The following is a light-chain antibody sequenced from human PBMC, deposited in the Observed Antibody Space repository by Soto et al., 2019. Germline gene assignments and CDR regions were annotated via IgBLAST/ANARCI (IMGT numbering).Light chain of an antibody. CDR1: SANIGAGYD. CDR2: GNT. CDR3: LSFDRSLSVV. J-gene: IGLJ2*01. V-gene: IGLV1-40*01. Sequence: QSVLTQPPSVSGAPGQRVTISCTVSSANIGAGYDVHWYQQLPGRAPKLLIYGNTNRPSGVPDRFSGSKSGTSASLAITGLQAEDEADYYCLSFDRSLSVVFGGGTKVTVL.